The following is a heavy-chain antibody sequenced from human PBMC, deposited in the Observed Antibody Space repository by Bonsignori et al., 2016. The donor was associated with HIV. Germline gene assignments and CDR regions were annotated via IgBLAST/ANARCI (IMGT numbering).Heavy chain of an antibody. Sequence: EVLLVESGGGLVQPGGTLRLSCAASGFTFAAYGMGWVRQAPGKGLEWVSAISGSGGSTFHADSVQGRFTISRDNSKNTLYLQMDSLRAEDTAVYYCAKRDPYYYYMDVWGKGTT. D-gene: IGHD5-24*01. CDR2: ISGSGGST. V-gene: IGHV3-23*04. CDR1: GFTFAAYG. J-gene: IGHJ6*03. CDR3: AKRDPYYYYMDV.